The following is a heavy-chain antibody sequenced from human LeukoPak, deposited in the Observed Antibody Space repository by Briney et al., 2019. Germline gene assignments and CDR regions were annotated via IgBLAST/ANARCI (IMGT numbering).Heavy chain of an antibody. D-gene: IGHD3-3*01. J-gene: IGHJ5*02. CDR2: IYTSGST. CDR1: GGSISSSSYY. Sequence: PSETLSLTCTVSGGSISSSSYYWGWIRQPAGQGLEWIGRIYTSGSTNYNPSLKSRVTMSVDTSKNQFSLKLSSVTAADTAVYYCARDILEWLFRKCWFDPWGQGTLVTVSS. CDR3: ARDILEWLFRKCWFDP. V-gene: IGHV4-61*02.